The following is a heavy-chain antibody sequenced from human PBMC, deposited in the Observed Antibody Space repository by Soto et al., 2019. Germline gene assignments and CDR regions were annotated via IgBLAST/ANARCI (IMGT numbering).Heavy chain of an antibody. CDR2: ISGSGGGT. V-gene: IGHV3-23*01. Sequence: EVHLLESGGGLVQPGGSLRLSCAASGFTFSSYAMSWVRQGPGKGLEWVAGISGSGGGTYYADSVKGRFTISRDNAKNTQYLHMNSLRAAGAAVYYCAKDSQRGTTSFDYWGQGTLVTVSS. D-gene: IGHD3-16*01. CDR1: GFTFSSYA. J-gene: IGHJ4*02. CDR3: AKDSQRGTTSFDY.